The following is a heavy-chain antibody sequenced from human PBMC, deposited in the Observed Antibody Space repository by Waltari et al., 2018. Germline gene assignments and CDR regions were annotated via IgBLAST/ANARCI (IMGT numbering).Heavy chain of an antibody. J-gene: IGHJ6*02. V-gene: IGHV1-46*01. CDR1: GYTFTSYY. CDR2: INPSGGST. Sequence: QVQLVQSGAEVKKPGASVKVSCKASGYTFTSYYMHWVRQAPGQGLEWMGIINPSGGSTSYAQKFQGRVTMTRDTSTSTVYIELSSLRSEDTAVYYCARNHLTTVTTDYYYGMDVWGQGTTVTVSS. D-gene: IGHD4-17*01. CDR3: ARNHLTTVTTDYYYGMDV.